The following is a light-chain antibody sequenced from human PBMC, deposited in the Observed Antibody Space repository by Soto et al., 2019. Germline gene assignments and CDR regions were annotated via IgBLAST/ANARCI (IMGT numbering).Light chain of an antibody. Sequence: QSALTQPASVSGSPGQSITISCSGTSSDIGSYNHVAWYQQFPGKSPKLMIYAVSDRPSGVSDRFSGSKSGITASLTISGLQTEDEADYYCISYTDRQSYLFXTGTKGTVL. CDR2: AVS. CDR1: SSDIGSYNH. CDR3: ISYTDRQSYL. V-gene: IGLV2-14*03. J-gene: IGLJ1*01.